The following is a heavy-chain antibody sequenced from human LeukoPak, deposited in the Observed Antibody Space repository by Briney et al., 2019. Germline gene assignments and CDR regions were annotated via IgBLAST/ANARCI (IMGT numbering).Heavy chain of an antibody. V-gene: IGHV5-51*01. CDR3: ARLSLVIATNYYYMDV. D-gene: IGHD2-21*01. J-gene: IGHJ6*03. CDR2: SNPVDSDT. CDR1: GYIFTSNW. Sequence: GESLKISCKGSGYIFTSNWIGWVRQMPGKGPDWFGISNPVDSDTRYSPSFQGQVTISVDKSISTAYLQWSSLKVSDTAMYYCARLSLVIATNYYYMDVWGKGTTVIVSS.